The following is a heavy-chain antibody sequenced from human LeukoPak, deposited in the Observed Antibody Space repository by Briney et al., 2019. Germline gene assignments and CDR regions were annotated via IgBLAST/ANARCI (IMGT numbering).Heavy chain of an antibody. CDR2: INWNGGST. CDR3: AKDYIVGATTSAFDI. J-gene: IGHJ3*02. D-gene: IGHD1-26*01. V-gene: IGHV3-20*04. CDR1: GFTFDDYG. Sequence: GGSLRLSCAASGFTFDDYGMSWVRQAPGKGLEWVSGINWNGGSTGYADSVKGRFTISRDNAKNSLYLQMNSLRAEDTALYYCAKDYIVGATTSAFDIWGQGTMVAVSS.